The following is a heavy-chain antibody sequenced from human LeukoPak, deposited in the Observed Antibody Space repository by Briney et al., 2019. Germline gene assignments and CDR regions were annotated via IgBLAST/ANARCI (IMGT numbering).Heavy chain of an antibody. D-gene: IGHD6-19*01. J-gene: IGHJ4*02. CDR1: GYSFTSYW. CDR3: ARRSSGWYLDY. CDR2: IYPGDSDT. Sequence: GESLRISFKGSGYSFTSYWIGWVRQMPGKGLEWMGIIYPGDSDTRYGPSFQGQVTISADKSISTAYLQWSSLKASDTAMYYCARRSSGWYLDYWGQGTLVTVSS. V-gene: IGHV5-51*01.